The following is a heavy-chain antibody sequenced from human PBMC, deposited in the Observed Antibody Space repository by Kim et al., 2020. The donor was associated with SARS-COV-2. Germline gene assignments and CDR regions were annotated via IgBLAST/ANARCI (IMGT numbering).Heavy chain of an antibody. CDR1: GGSISSSSYY. D-gene: IGHD3-10*01. CDR3: ARQFEGFGELFINNWFDP. V-gene: IGHV4-39*01. CDR2: IYYSGST. J-gene: IGHJ5*02. Sequence: SETLSLTCTVSGGSISSSSYYWGWIRQPPGKGLEWIGSIYYSGSTYYNPSLKSRVTISVDTSKNQFSLKLSSVTAADTAVYYCARQFEGFGELFINNWFDPWGQGTLVTVSS.